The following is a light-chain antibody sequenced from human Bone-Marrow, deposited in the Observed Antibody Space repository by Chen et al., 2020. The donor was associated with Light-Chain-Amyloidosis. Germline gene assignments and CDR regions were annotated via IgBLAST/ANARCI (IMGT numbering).Light chain of an antibody. J-gene: IGLJ2*01. Sequence: SYELTQPPSVSVSPGQTARITCSGDFLPKQYASGYLQKAGQAPVMVIYQDIKRPSGIPERLSRSSSGTTVTLTSSGVQAEDEADYYCQSVDNSGSWVFGGGTELTVL. CDR1: FLPKQY. V-gene: IGLV3-25*03. CDR2: QDI. CDR3: QSVDNSGSWV.